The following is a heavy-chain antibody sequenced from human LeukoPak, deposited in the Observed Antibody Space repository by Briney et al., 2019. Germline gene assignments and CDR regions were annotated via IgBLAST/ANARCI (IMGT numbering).Heavy chain of an antibody. CDR2: ISGTGGGT. D-gene: IGHD4-17*01. CDR3: AIGRGAVTPFDY. Sequence: GGSLRLSCAASGFTFNNYGMSWVRQAPGKGLEWVSAISGTGGGTYYADSVKGRFTISRDNSRKTLYLQMNSLRAEDTAIYYCAIGRGAVTPFDYWGQGTLVIVPS. J-gene: IGHJ4*02. CDR1: GFTFNNYG. V-gene: IGHV3-23*01.